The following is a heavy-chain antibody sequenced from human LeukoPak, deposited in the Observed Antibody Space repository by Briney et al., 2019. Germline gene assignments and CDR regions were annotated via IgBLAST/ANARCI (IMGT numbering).Heavy chain of an antibody. Sequence: GGSLRLSCAAPGFTFSSYGMHWVRQAPGKGLEWVAFIRYDGSNKYYADSVKGRFTISRDNSKNTLYLQMNSLRAEDTAVYYCAKDGSGWFQSVPYYMDVWGKGTTVTISS. D-gene: IGHD6-19*01. J-gene: IGHJ6*03. CDR1: GFTFSSYG. CDR3: AKDGSGWFQSVPYYMDV. V-gene: IGHV3-30*02. CDR2: IRYDGSNK.